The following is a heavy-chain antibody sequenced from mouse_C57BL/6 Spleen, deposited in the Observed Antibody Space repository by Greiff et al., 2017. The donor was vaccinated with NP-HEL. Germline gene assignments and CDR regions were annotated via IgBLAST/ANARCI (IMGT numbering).Heavy chain of an antibody. CDR1: GFTFSDYY. CDR2: INYDGSST. Sequence: EVKLMESEGGLVQPGSSMKLSCTASGFTFSDYYMAWVRQVPEKGLEWVANINYDGSSTYYLDSLKSRFIISRDNAKNILYLQMSSLKSEDTATYYCAREDYGTLAYWGQGTLVTVSA. D-gene: IGHD2-1*01. V-gene: IGHV5-16*01. CDR3: AREDYGTLAY. J-gene: IGHJ3*01.